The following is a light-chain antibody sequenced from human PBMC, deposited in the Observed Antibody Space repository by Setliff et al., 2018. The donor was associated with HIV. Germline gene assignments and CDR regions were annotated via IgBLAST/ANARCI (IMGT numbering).Light chain of an antibody. CDR2: EVT. V-gene: IGLV2-14*01. CDR3: SSYAGSNNYV. J-gene: IGLJ1*01. CDR1: SSDVGGYTF. Sequence: QSALAQPASVSGSPGQSITISCTGTSSDVGGYTFVSWYQQHPDKAPKLIIYEVTNRPSGVSIRFSGSKSGNTASLTISGLQAEDEADYYCSSYAGSNNYVFGTGTKVTVL.